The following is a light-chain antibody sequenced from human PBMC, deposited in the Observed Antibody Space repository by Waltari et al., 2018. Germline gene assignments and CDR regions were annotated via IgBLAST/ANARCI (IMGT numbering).Light chain of an antibody. CDR3: QHYHYWPFT. CDR1: QSVSSN. CDR2: GAS. Sequence: EIVMTQSPATLSVSPGERATLSCRASQSVSSNLAWYQQKPGQAPRFLIYGASNRAAGIPARFSGSWSGTDFTLTISSLQSEDFAVYYCQHYHYWPFTFGQGTKLEIK. V-gene: IGKV3-15*01. J-gene: IGKJ2*01.